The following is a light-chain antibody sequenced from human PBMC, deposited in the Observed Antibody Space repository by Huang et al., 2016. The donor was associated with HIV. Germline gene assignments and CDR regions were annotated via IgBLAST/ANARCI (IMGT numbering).Light chain of an antibody. Sequence: DVVMTQSPLSLPVTLGQPASISCRSSQSLVHSDGETYSNWFQQRPGQSPRRLIYKVSNRDSGVPDRISGSGSGTDFTLKSSRVEAEDVGVYYCMQGTHWPPAFGQGTKLEIK. CDR3: MQGTHWPPA. CDR2: KVS. J-gene: IGKJ2*01. CDR1: QSLVHSDGETY. V-gene: IGKV2-30*02.